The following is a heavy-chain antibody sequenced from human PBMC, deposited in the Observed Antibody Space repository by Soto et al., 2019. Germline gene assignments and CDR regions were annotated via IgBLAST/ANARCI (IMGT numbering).Heavy chain of an antibody. CDR3: AREDYDYIWGSYRLIPNYFDY. D-gene: IGHD3-16*02. J-gene: IGHJ4*02. Sequence: PSQTLSLTCAISGDSVSSNSAAWNWIRQSPSRGLEWLGRTYYRSKWYNDYAVSVKSRITINPDTSKNQFSLQLNSVTPEDTAVYYCAREDYDYIWGSYRLIPNYFDYWGQGTLVTVSS. V-gene: IGHV6-1*01. CDR2: TYYRSKWYN. CDR1: GDSVSSNSAA.